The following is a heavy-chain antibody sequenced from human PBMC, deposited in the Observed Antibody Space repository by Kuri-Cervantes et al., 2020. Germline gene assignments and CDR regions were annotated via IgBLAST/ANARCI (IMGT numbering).Heavy chain of an antibody. D-gene: IGHD1-26*01. CDR2: IWYDGSNK. J-gene: IGHJ1*01. Sequence: GESLKISCAASEFTFSSYGMHWVRQAPGKGLEWVAVIWYDGSNKYYADSVKGRFTSSRDNSKNTLYLKMNSRRAEDASVYYCARDSPIVEATEYFQHWGQGTLVTVSS. CDR1: EFTFSSYG. CDR3: ARDSPIVEATEYFQH. V-gene: IGHV3-33*01.